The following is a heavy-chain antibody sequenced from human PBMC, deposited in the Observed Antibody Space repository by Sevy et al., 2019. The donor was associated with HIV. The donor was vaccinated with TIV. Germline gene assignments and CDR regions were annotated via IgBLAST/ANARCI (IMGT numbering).Heavy chain of an antibody. Sequence: GGSLRLSCAASGFTFSSYGMHWVRQAPGKGLEWVAATWYDGSNKYYADSVKGRFTISRDNSKNTLYLQMNSLRAEDTAVYYCARTPGSGWYVGNWFDPWGQGTLVTVSS. CDR3: ARTPGSGWYVGNWFDP. V-gene: IGHV3-33*01. J-gene: IGHJ5*02. CDR1: GFTFSSYG. D-gene: IGHD6-19*01. CDR2: TWYDGSNK.